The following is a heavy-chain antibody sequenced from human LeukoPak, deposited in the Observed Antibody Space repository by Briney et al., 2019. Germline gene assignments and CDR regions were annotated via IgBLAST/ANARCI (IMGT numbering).Heavy chain of an antibody. Sequence: ASVKVSCKASGYTFTSYYMHWVRQAPGQGLEWMGIINPSGGSTSYAQKFQGRVTMTRDTSTSTVYMELSSLGSEDTAVYYCARTDYSSGWHSTSAGPFQHWGQGTLVTVSS. V-gene: IGHV1-46*01. CDR2: INPSGGST. CDR1: GYTFTSYY. J-gene: IGHJ1*01. D-gene: IGHD6-19*01. CDR3: ARTDYSSGWHSTSAGPFQH.